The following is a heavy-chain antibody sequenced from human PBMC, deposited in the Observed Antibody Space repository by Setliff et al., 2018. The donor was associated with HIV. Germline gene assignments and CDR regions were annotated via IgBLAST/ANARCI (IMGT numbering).Heavy chain of an antibody. D-gene: IGHD2-21*02. CDR2: IYSTGTT. CDR1: GGSMSSYC. J-gene: IGHJ4*02. V-gene: IGHV4-4*07. CDR3: ARGRDGYSLGNFDF. Sequence: PSETLSLTCSVSGGSMSSYCWTWIRQSAGKGLEWIGNIYSTGTTNYNSSLKSRLTMSIGTSKNQFSLGLRSLTAADTAVYYCARGRDGYSLGNFDFWGQGTLVTVSS.